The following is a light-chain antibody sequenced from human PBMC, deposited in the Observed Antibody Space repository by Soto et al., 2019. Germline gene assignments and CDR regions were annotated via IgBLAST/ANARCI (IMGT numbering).Light chain of an antibody. J-gene: IGKJ5*01. Sequence: DIQMTQSPSSLSASVGDRVTITCQASQDISNYLNWYQQKPGKAPKLLIYDASNLETGVPSRFSGSGSGTEFSFNITSLQPEDVATYYCQQYDDLPITFGQGTRLEI. CDR1: QDISNY. CDR3: QQYDDLPIT. V-gene: IGKV1-33*01. CDR2: DAS.